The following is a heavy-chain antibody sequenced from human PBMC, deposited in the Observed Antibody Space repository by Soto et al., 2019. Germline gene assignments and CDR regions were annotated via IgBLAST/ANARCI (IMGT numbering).Heavy chain of an antibody. CDR1: GYTFTAYG. V-gene: IGHV1-18*01. CDR2: VSTNNADT. Sequence: QVLLVQSGPEVKMPGASVKVSCKTSGYTFTAYGLAWLRQAPGQRPEWMGWVSTNNADTNYAPRLQGRVTMTTDKSTTTTYMELRSLRYDDTAVYYCARELNIDPSAYYAFAYWGQGTLVTVSS. J-gene: IGHJ4*02. CDR3: ARELNIDPSAYYAFAY. D-gene: IGHD3-22*01.